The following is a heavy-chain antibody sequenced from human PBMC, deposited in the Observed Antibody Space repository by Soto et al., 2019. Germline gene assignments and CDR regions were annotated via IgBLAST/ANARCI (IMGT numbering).Heavy chain of an antibody. CDR1: GGSITNYD. Sequence: QVQLQESGPGLVRPSETLSLTCTVSGGSITNYDWSWIRQPAGKGLEWIGRVYTSGSTNYDPALKSRVTMAVDTSNNQFARRVRSVTAADTAIYYCARGPPFDPWGQGTLVTVSS. J-gene: IGHJ5*02. CDR3: ARGPPFDP. V-gene: IGHV4-4*07. CDR2: VYTSGST.